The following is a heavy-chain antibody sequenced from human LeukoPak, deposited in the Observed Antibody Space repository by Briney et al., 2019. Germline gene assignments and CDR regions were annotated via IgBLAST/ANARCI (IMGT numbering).Heavy chain of an antibody. CDR1: GYTFTSYG. J-gene: IGHJ5*02. V-gene: IGHV1-18*01. Sequence: ASVKVSCKASGYTFTSYGISWVRQAPGQGLEWMGWISAYNGNTNYAQKLQGRVTMTRDTSISTAYMELSRLRSDDTAVYYCARDWARTWIQHGENWFDPWGQGTLVTVSS. CDR3: ARDWARTWIQHGENWFDP. CDR2: ISAYNGNT. D-gene: IGHD5-18*01.